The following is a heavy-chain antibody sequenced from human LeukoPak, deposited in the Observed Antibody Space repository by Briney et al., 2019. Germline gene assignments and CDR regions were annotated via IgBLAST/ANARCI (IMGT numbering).Heavy chain of an antibody. CDR3: ARAEVYYYGSGSQLLFDY. J-gene: IGHJ4*02. V-gene: IGHV1-2*02. D-gene: IGHD3-10*01. Sequence: GASVKVSCKASGYTFTGYYMHWVRQAPGQGLEWMGWINPNSGGTNYAQKFQGRVTMTRDTSISTAYMELSRLRSDDTAVYYCARAEVYYYGSGSQLLFDYWGRGTLVTVSS. CDR1: GYTFTGYY. CDR2: INPNSGGT.